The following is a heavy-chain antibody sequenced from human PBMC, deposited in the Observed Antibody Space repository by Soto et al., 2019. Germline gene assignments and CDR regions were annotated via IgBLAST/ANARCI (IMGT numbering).Heavy chain of an antibody. V-gene: IGHV1-18*01. CDR2: ISGYNGNT. CDR3: ARDVSRTNPRAFDI. J-gene: IGHJ3*02. Sequence: GASVKVSCKASGYTFTTYGISWVRQAPGQGLEWMGWISGYNGNTNYAQKFQGRVTMTTDTSTSTAYMELRSLRSADTAVYYCARDVSRTNPRAFDIWGQGTMVTVSS. CDR1: GYTFTTYG. D-gene: IGHD2-8*01.